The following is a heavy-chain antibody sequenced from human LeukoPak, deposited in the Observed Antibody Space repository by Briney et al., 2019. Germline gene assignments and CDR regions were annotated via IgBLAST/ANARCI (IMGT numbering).Heavy chain of an antibody. D-gene: IGHD1-26*01. V-gene: IGHV1-18*01. Sequence: ASVKVSCKASGYTFTNYAISWVRQAPGQGLEWMGWISTYNGNSNYAQKLQGRVTMTTDTSTSTAYMELRSLRSDDTAVYYCAREIELLDYWGQGTLVTVSS. CDR2: ISTYNGNS. CDR3: AREIELLDY. CDR1: GYTFTNYA. J-gene: IGHJ4*02.